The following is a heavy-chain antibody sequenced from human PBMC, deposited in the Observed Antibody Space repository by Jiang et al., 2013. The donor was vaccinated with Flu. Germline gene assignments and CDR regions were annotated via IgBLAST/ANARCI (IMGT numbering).Heavy chain of an antibody. D-gene: IGHD2-8*02. CDR1: GFSFNTYA. CDR2: LAILGVS. Sequence: SCSASGFSFNTYALYWVRQAPGRDSNXFQVLAILGVSHSTQTPXGAESPSPRDNSKNTLYLRMNSLRVEDTAVYYCAKVTTETGGNHWGQGTLVTVLL. V-gene: IGHV3-64D*08. J-gene: IGHJ4*02. CDR3: AKVTTETGGNH.